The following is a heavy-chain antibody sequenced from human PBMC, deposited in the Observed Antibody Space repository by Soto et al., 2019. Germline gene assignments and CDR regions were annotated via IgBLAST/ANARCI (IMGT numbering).Heavy chain of an antibody. J-gene: IGHJ5*02. D-gene: IGHD1-20*01. CDR3: ARGLTAFDP. Sequence: SETLSLTCTISVGSINGHYWSWIRQSPGQGLEWIGNIYYSGNTNYNPSLKSRVTISVDTSKNEFSLKLGSVTAADTAVYYCARGLTAFDPWGQGTLVTVSS. CDR2: IYYSGNT. CDR1: VGSINGHY. V-gene: IGHV4-59*11.